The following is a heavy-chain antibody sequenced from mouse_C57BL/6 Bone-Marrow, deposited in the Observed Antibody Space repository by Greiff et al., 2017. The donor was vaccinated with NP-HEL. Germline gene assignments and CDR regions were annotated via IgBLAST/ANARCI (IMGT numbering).Heavy chain of an antibody. CDR2: IYPGGGYT. Sequence: VMLVASGAELVRPGTSVKMSCKASGYTFTNYWIGWAKQRPGHGLEWIGDIYPGGGYTNYNEKFKGKATLTADKSSSTAYMQFSSLTSEDSAIYYCARELDYFDYWGQGTTLTVSS. J-gene: IGHJ2*01. CDR3: ARELDYFDY. CDR1: GYTFTNYW. V-gene: IGHV1-63*01. D-gene: IGHD4-1*01.